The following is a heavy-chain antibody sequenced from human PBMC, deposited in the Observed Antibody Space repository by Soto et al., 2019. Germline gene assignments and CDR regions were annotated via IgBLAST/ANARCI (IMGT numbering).Heavy chain of an antibody. D-gene: IGHD3-10*01. CDR2: INPNSGGT. J-gene: IGHJ4*02. Sequence: ASVKVSCKASGYTFTGYYMHWVRQAPGQGLEWMGWINPNSGGTNYAQKFQGRVTMTRDTSISTAYMELSRLRSDDTAVYYCARGTRMTRRPGASGSICWWAQGTLITVS. CDR1: GYTFTGYY. V-gene: IGHV1-2*02. CDR3: ARGTRMTRRPGASGSICW.